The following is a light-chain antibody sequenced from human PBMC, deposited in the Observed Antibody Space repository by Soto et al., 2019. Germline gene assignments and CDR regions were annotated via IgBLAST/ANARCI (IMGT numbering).Light chain of an antibody. V-gene: IGKV3-15*01. CDR1: QNIRSS. J-gene: IGKJ2*01. CDR3: QQYDIWPPYT. Sequence: EIVMTQSPASLSASPGDMVTLYCRASQNIRSSLAWYQQRPGQAPRLPIYDASTRATGIPPRFSGGGSGTEFTVTISSLQSEDFSIYYCQQYDIWPPYTFGQGTKVDIK. CDR2: DAS.